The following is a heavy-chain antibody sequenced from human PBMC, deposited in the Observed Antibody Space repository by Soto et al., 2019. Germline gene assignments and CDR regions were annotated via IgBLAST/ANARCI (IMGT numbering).Heavy chain of an antibody. D-gene: IGHD1-7*01. Sequence: ASVKVSCKVSGYTLTELSMHWVRQAPGKGLEWMGGFDPEDGDTIYAQKFQGRVTMTEDTSTDTAYMELSSLRSEDTAVYYCATSTGITGNTRYYGMDVWGQGTTVTVSS. CDR3: ATSTGITGNTRYYGMDV. V-gene: IGHV1-24*01. CDR2: FDPEDGDT. CDR1: GYTLTELS. J-gene: IGHJ6*02.